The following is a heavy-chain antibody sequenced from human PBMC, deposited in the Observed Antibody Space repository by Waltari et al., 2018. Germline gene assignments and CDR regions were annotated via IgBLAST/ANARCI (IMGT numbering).Heavy chain of an antibody. J-gene: IGHJ2*01. CDR1: GGPFTSYA. D-gene: IGHD3-10*01. Sequence: QVQLVQSGAEVKKPGSSVKVSCKASGGPFTSYAIRWVLQAPGQGLEWMGRIIPIFVTANYAQKFQGRVTITADKSTSTAYMELSSLRSEDTAVYYCARRGKLGDWYFDLWGRGTLVTVSS. V-gene: IGHV1-69*08. CDR3: ARRGKLGDWYFDL. CDR2: IIPIFVTA.